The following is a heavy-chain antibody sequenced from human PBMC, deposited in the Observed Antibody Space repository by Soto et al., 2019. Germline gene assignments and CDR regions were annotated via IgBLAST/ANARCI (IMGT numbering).Heavy chain of an antibody. D-gene: IGHD3-22*01. J-gene: IGHJ6*02. V-gene: IGHV5-51*01. CDR1: GYSFTSYW. CDR2: IYPGDSDT. CDR3: ARVTYYYDSSGRNPFYYYGMDV. Sequence: GESLKISCKGSGYSFTSYWIGWVRQMPGKGLEWMGIIYPGDSDTRYSPSFQGQVTISADKSISTAYLQWSSLKASGTAMYYCARVTYYYDSSGRNPFYYYGMDVWGQGTTVTVSS.